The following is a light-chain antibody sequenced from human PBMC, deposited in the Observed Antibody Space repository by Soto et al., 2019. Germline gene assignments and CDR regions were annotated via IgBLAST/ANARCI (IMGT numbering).Light chain of an antibody. V-gene: IGKV4-1*01. CDR2: WAS. J-gene: IGKJ4*01. CDR3: QQYYGTPPT. Sequence: DIVMTQSPDSLAVSLGERATTNCKSSQTVLYSSNNKNYLACYQQHTVQPHKLLIYWASTRTFGVPDRFSGSWAGAYFTLTISRLQAEDVADYYWQQYYGTPPTFGGGTKVEIK. CDR1: QTVLYSSNNKNY.